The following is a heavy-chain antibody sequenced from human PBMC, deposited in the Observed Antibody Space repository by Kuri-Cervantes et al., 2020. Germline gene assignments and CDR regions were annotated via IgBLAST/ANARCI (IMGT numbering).Heavy chain of an antibody. CDR2: IYSGGST. Sequence: GGPLRLSCAASGFTVSSNYMSWVRQAPGKGLEWVSVIYSGGSTYYADSVKGRFTISRDNSKNTLYLQMNSLRAEDTAVYYCARDGQLGRVNYYYYYGMDVWGQGTTVTVSS. CDR1: GFTVSSNY. J-gene: IGHJ6*02. D-gene: IGHD6-6*01. V-gene: IGHV3-66*02. CDR3: ARDGQLGRVNYYYYYGMDV.